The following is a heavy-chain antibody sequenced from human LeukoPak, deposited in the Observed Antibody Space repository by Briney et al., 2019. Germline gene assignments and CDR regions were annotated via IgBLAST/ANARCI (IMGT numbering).Heavy chain of an antibody. V-gene: IGHV4-39*02. CDR2: IYSSGST. Sequence: PSETLSLTCTVSGGSIGSTSYYWGWLRQPPGKGLEWIGSIYSSGSTYYSPSLKSRVTISEDTSKAHFSLKLSSVTAADTAVYYCGRAPDYWGQGTLVTVSS. CDR1: GGSIGSTSYY. CDR3: GRAPDY. J-gene: IGHJ4*02.